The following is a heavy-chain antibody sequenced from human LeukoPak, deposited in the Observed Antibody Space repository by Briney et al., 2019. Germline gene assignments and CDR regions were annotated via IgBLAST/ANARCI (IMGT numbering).Heavy chain of an antibody. CDR2: INPNSGGT. CDR3: AREGVAAAGTSDY. D-gene: IGHD6-13*01. CDR1: GYTFTGYY. Sequence: ASVKVSCKASGYTFTGYYMHWVRQAPGQGLEWMGWINPNSGGTNYAQKFQGRVTMTRDTSISTAYMELSRLRSDDTAVYYCAREGVAAAGTSDYWGRGTLVTVSS. J-gene: IGHJ4*02. V-gene: IGHV1-2*02.